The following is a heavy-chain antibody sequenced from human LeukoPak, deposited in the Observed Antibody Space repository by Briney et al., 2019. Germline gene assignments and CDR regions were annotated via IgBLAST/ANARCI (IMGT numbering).Heavy chain of an antibody. D-gene: IGHD6-19*01. CDR1: GGSISSGGYS. J-gene: IGHJ4*02. Sequence: PSETLSLTCAVSGGSISSGGYSWSWIRQPPGKGLEWIGYIYHSGSTYYNPSLKSRVTISVDRSKNQFSLKLSSVTAADTAVYYCASFHSSGWYYFDYWGQGTLVTVSS. V-gene: IGHV4-30-2*01. CDR2: IYHSGST. CDR3: ASFHSSGWYYFDY.